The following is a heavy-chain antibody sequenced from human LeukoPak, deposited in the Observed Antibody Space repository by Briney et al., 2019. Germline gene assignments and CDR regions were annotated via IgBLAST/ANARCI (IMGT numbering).Heavy chain of an antibody. CDR3: AKGSSFSCHPYLFDY. D-gene: IGHD2-2*01. V-gene: IGHV3-23*01. Sequence: GGSLRLSCAASGFTFSSYAMSWVRQAPGKGLEWVSAISGSGGSTYYADSVKGRFTISRDNSKNTLYLQMNSLRAEDTAVYYCAKGSSFSCHPYLFDYWGQGTLVTVSS. CDR1: GFTFSSYA. CDR2: ISGSGGST. J-gene: IGHJ4*02.